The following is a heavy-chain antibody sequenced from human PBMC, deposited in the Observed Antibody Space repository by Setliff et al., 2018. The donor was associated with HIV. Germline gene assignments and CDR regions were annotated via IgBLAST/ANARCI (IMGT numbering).Heavy chain of an antibody. CDR1: GYTFTRYY. D-gene: IGHD1-26*01. J-gene: IGHJ4*02. CDR3: ARGWEGGMDY. V-gene: IGHV1-46*01. Sequence: ASVKVSCKASGYTFTRYYIHWVRQAPGQGLEWMGIINPSSGSTSFAQKFQGRVTMTRDTSTSTVYMELSSLRSEDTAVYYCARGWEGGMDYWGQGTLVTVSS. CDR2: INPSSGST.